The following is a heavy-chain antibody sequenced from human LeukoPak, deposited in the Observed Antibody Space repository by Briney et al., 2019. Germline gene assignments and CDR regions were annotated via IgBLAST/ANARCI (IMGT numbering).Heavy chain of an antibody. CDR2: IYYSGST. D-gene: IGHD3-9*01. Sequence: SETLSLTCTVSGGSISSSIYYWGWIRQPPGKGLERIGSIYYSGSTYYNPSLKSRVTISVDTSKNQFSLKLSSVIAADTAVYYCARHLTGDRGYYYYYYMDVWGKGTTVTVSS. V-gene: IGHV4-39*01. J-gene: IGHJ6*03. CDR1: GGSISSSIYY. CDR3: ARHLTGDRGYYYYYYMDV.